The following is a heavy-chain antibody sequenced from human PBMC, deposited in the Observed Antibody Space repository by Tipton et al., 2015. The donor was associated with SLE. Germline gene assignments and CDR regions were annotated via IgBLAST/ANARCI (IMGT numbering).Heavy chain of an antibody. D-gene: IGHD3-22*01. J-gene: IGHJ4*02. CDR1: GGSISSHY. Sequence: TLSLTCTVSGGSISSHYWRWIRQPPGKGLEWIGYIYYSGSTNYNPSLKSRVTISVDTSKNQFSLKLSSVTAADTAVYYCARSTYYYDSSGYYSLDYWGQGTLVTVSS. CDR3: ARSTYYYDSSGYYSLDY. V-gene: IGHV4-59*11. CDR2: IYYSGST.